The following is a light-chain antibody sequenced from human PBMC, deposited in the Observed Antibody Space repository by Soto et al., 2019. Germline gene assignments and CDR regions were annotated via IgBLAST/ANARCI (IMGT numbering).Light chain of an antibody. Sequence: DIQMTQSPSSVSAAVGDRVTITCRASRGIRNWLAWYQQKPGEDPKLLIYAASSLQSGVPSRFSGSGSGTDFSLTINCLQPEDFATYFCQQADSFPLTFGGGTKVEMK. CDR1: RGIRNW. CDR2: AAS. CDR3: QQADSFPLT. J-gene: IGKJ4*01. V-gene: IGKV1-12*01.